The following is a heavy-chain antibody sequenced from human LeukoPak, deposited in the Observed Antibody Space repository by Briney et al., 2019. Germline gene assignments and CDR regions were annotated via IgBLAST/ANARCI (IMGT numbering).Heavy chain of an antibody. J-gene: IGHJ6*02. CDR3: ARGSVRVGMDV. V-gene: IGHV3-13*01. CDR2: IGTAGDT. Sequence: GGSLRLTCEASGITFSTSDMHWVRQAPGKGLEWVSVIGTAGDTYYADSVKGRFTISRENAKNSLYLQMNSLRAGDTAVYYCARGSVRVGMDVWGQGTTVTVSS. D-gene: IGHD6-13*01. CDR1: GITFSTSD.